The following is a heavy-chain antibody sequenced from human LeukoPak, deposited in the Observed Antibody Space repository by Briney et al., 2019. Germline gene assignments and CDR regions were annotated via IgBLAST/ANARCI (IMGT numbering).Heavy chain of an antibody. CDR3: ARRGDFWSGTSGGGYMDV. J-gene: IGHJ6*03. CDR1: GFTFSSYS. D-gene: IGHD3-3*01. CDR2: ISSSSSYI. Sequence: SGGSLRLSCAASGFTFSSYSMNWVRQAPGKGLKWVSSISSSSSYIYYADSVKGRFTISRDNAKNSLYLQMNSLRAEDTAVYYCARRGDFWSGTSGGGYMDVWGKGTTVTVSS. V-gene: IGHV3-21*01.